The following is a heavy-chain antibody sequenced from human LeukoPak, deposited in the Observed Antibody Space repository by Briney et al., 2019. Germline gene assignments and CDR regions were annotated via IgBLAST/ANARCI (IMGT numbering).Heavy chain of an antibody. CDR2: ISGSGGST. CDR3: AKDLSPCTAMGLFDY. CDR1: GFTFSSYA. V-gene: IGHV3-23*01. D-gene: IGHD5-18*01. J-gene: IGHJ4*02. Sequence: GGSLRLSCAASGFTFSSYAMSWVRQDPGKGLEWVSAISGSGGSTYYADSVKGRFTISRDNSKNTLYLQMNSLTAEDTAVYYWAKDLSPCTAMGLFDYWGQGTLVTVSS.